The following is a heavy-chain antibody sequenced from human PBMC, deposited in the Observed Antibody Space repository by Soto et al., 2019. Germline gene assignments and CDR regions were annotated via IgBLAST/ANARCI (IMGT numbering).Heavy chain of an antibody. J-gene: IGHJ4*02. CDR1: GFTVSSNY. V-gene: IGHV3-53*04. Sequence: ESGGGLVQPGGSLRLSCAASGFTVSSNYMSWVRQAPGKGLEWVSVIYSGGSTYYADSVKGRFTISRHNSKNTLYLQMNSLRAEDTAVYYCASSYCSSTSCRDYWGQGTLVTVSS. CDR3: ASSYCSSTSCRDY. CDR2: IYSGGST. D-gene: IGHD2-2*01.